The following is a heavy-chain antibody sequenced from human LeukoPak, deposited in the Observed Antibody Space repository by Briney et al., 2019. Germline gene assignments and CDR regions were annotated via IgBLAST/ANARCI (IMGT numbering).Heavy chain of an antibody. CDR3: ARADCSSTSCYTAYYYYGMDV. Sequence: ASVKVSCKASGYTFTSYDINWVRQATGQGLEWMGWMNPNSGNTGYAQKFQGRVTMTRNTSISTAYVELSSLRSEDTAVYYCARADCSSTSCYTAYYYYGMDVWGQGTTVTVSS. V-gene: IGHV1-8*01. CDR2: MNPNSGNT. D-gene: IGHD2-2*02. CDR1: GYTFTSYD. J-gene: IGHJ6*02.